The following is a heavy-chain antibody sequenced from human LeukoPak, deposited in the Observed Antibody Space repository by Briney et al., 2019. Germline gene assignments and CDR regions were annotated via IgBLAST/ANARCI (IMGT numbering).Heavy chain of an antibody. D-gene: IGHD3-22*01. CDR1: GFTFGDYG. Sequence: PGGSLRLSCAASGFTFGDYGMSWVRQAPGKGLECVSVISGTGGSTYYADSVKGRFTISRDNSKNTLYLQMNSLRVEDTAVYYCAKSWNYYDSSGDDALDIWGQGTMVTVSS. J-gene: IGHJ3*02. V-gene: IGHV3-23*01. CDR3: AKSWNYYDSSGDDALDI. CDR2: ISGTGGST.